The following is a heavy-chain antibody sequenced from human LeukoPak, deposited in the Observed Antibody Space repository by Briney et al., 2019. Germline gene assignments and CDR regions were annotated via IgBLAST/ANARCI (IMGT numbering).Heavy chain of an antibody. D-gene: IGHD6-13*01. J-gene: IGHJ3*02. CDR1: GFTFSSYS. V-gene: IGHV3-21*01. CDR2: ISSSSSYI. CDR3: ARVAAASLNAFDI. Sequence: GGSLRLSCAASGFTFSSYSMNWVRQAPGKGLEWVSSISSSSSYIYYADSVKGRFTISRDNAKNSLYLQMNSLRAEDTAVYYYARVAAASLNAFDIWGQGTMVTVSS.